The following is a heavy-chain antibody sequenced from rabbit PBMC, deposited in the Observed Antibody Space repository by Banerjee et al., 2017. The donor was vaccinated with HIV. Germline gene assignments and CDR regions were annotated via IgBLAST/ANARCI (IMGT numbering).Heavy chain of an antibody. CDR3: ARGTYGYAGYAPNL. CDR1: GFSLSNYG. Sequence: QEQLVESGGGLVQPEGSLTLTCTASGFSLSNYGVSWVRQAAGKGLEWIGYITTSGSAYYASWVNGRFTISKTSTTVALQMTSLTAADTATYFCARGTYGYAGYAPNLWGPGTLVTDS. CDR2: ITTSGSA. V-gene: IGHV1S36*01. D-gene: IGHD6-1*01. J-gene: IGHJ4*01.